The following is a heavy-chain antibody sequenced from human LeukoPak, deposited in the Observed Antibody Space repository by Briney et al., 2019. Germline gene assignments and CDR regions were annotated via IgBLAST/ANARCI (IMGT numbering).Heavy chain of an antibody. CDR3: ARGGSSTTSRDTFDI. J-gene: IGHJ3*02. V-gene: IGHV3-23*01. D-gene: IGHD2-2*01. Sequence: PGGSLRLSCAASGFTFSSYAMSWVRQAPGKGLEWVSAISGSGGSTYYADSVKGRFTISRDNSKNTLYLQMNSLRAEDTAVYYCARGGSSTTSRDTFDIWGQGTMVTVSS. CDR2: ISGSGGST. CDR1: GFTFSSYA.